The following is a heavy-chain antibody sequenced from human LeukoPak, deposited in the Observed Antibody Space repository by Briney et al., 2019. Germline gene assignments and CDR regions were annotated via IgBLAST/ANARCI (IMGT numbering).Heavy chain of an antibody. J-gene: IGHJ6*02. CDR2: IIPIFGTA. Sequence: SVKVSCKASGGTFSSYAISWVRQAPGQGLEWMGGIIPIFGTANYAQKFQGGVTITADESTSTAYMELSSLRSEDTAVYYCARDHIVVVTATTYYYYGMDVWGQGTTVTVSS. V-gene: IGHV1-69*13. CDR3: ARDHIVVVTATTYYYYGMDV. D-gene: IGHD2-21*02. CDR1: GGTFSSYA.